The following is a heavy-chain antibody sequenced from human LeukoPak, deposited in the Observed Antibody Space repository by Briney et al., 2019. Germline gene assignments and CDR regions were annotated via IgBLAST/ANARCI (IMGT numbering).Heavy chain of an antibody. CDR1: GGSISSYY. J-gene: IGHJ5*02. V-gene: IGHV4-59*01. D-gene: IGHD1-26*01. CDR2: IYYSGST. CDR3: ARASGSYADAFDP. Sequence: SETLSLTCTVSGGSISSYYWSWLRQPPGEGLEWIGYIYYSGSTNYNPSLKSRVTISVDTSKNQFSLKLSSVTAADTAVYYCARASGSYADAFDPWGQGTLVTVSS.